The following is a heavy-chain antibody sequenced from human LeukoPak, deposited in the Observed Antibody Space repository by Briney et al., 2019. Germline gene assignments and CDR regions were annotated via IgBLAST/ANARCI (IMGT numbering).Heavy chain of an antibody. D-gene: IGHD6-13*01. Sequence: GGSLRLSCAASGFTFSTYWMHWVRQAPGKGLVWVSQINTAGNSTTYADSVKGRFTVSRDNAKNTLYLQMNSLRAEDTAVYYCARELASGDWGQGTLVTVSS. J-gene: IGHJ4*02. V-gene: IGHV3-74*01. CDR1: GFTFSTYW. CDR3: ARELASGD. CDR2: INTAGNST.